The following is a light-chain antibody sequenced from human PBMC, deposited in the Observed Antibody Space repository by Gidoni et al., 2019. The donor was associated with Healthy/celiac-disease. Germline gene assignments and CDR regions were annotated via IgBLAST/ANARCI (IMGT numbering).Light chain of an antibody. CDR2: DAS. CDR3: QQRSNWPSLT. V-gene: IGKV3-11*01. J-gene: IGKJ4*01. CDR1: QSVSSY. Sequence: EIVLTQSPATRSLSPGGRATLSCRASQSVSSYLAWYQQKPGQAPRLLIYDASNRATGIPARFSGSGSGTDFTLTISSLEPEDFAVYYCQQRSNWPSLTFGGXTKVEIK.